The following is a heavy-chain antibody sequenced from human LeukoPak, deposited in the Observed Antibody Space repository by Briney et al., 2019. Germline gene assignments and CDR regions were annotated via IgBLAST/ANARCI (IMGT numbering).Heavy chain of an antibody. CDR2: ISYDGSNK. V-gene: IGHV3-30*18. Sequence: GGSLRLSCAASGFTFSSYGMHWVRQAPGKGLEWVAVISYDGSNKYYADSVKGRFTISRDNSKNTLYLQMNSLRAEDTAVYYCAKELGYCSSTSCYEGYYYMDVWGKGTTVTVSS. J-gene: IGHJ6*03. CDR1: GFTFSSYG. CDR3: AKELGYCSSTSCYEGYYYMDV. D-gene: IGHD2-2*01.